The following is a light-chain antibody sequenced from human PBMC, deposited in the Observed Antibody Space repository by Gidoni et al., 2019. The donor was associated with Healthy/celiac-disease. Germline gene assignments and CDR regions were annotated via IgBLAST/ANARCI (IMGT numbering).Light chain of an antibody. V-gene: IGKV3-20*01. Sequence: DIVFTQSPGTLSLSPGERATLSCRASQSVSSSYLAWYQQKPGQAPRPLIYGASSRATGIPDRFSGSGSGTDFTLTISRLEPEDFAVYYCQQYGSSPYTFGQGTKLEIK. CDR1: QSVSSSY. CDR2: GAS. J-gene: IGKJ2*01. CDR3: QQYGSSPYT.